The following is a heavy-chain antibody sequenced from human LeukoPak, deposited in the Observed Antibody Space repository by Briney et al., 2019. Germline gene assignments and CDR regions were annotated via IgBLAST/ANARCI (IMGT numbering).Heavy chain of an antibody. CDR2: INHSGST. D-gene: IGHD5-18*01. CDR3: ARGRYSYGPDY. V-gene: IGHV4-34*01. Sequence: SETLSLTCAVYGGSFSGYYWSWIRQAPGKGLEWIGEINHSGSTNYNPSLKRRGTISVDTSKKQFSLKLSSVHAADTAVYYCARGRYSYGPDYWGQGTLVTVSS. CDR1: GGSFSGYY. J-gene: IGHJ4*02.